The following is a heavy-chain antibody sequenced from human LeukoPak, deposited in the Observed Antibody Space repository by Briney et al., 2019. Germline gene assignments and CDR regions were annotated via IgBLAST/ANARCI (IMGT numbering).Heavy chain of an antibody. CDR3: ANPDTAMVLVNGAFDI. J-gene: IGHJ3*02. Sequence: PGGSLRLPCAASGFTFSSYAMSWVRQAPGKGLEWVSAISGSGGSTYYADSVKGRFTISRDNSKNTLYLQMNSLRAEDTAVYYCANPDTAMVLVNGAFDIWGQGTMVTVSS. CDR2: ISGSGGST. CDR1: GFTFSSYA. D-gene: IGHD5-18*01. V-gene: IGHV3-23*01.